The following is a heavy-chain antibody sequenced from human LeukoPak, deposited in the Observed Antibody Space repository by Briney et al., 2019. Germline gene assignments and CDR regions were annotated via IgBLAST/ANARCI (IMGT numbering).Heavy chain of an antibody. Sequence: GESLKISCKGSGYSFTSYWIGWVRQMPGKGLEWMGIIYPGDSDTRYSPSFQGQVTISADKSISTAYLQWSSLKASDTAMYYCARSAAPRVVVPAAFPFDYWGQGTLVTVSS. V-gene: IGHV5-51*01. CDR2: IYPGDSDT. CDR3: ARSAAPRVVVPAAFPFDY. CDR1: GYSFTSYW. J-gene: IGHJ4*02. D-gene: IGHD2-2*01.